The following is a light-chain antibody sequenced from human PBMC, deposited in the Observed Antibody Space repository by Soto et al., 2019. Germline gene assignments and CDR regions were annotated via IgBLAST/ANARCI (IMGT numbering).Light chain of an antibody. V-gene: IGKV3-20*01. J-gene: IGKJ3*01. Sequence: IVLTQYPGTLSLSPGERATLSCRASQSVSSSFLAWYQQKPGQAPRLLIYGASSRATGIPDRFSGSGSGTDFNLTISRLEPEDFAVYYCQQYDSSPRTFGPGTKVDIK. CDR2: GAS. CDR3: QQYDSSPRT. CDR1: QSVSSSF.